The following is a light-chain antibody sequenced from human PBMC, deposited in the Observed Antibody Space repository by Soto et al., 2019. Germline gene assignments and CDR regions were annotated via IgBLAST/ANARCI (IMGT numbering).Light chain of an antibody. CDR2: WAS. V-gene: IGKV4-1*01. J-gene: IGKJ1*01. CDR3: QQYYTPLWT. CDR1: QSVLSGSNNRHY. Sequence: LLTQSPDSLAVSLGDRATINCKSSQSVLSGSNNRHYLAWYQQKPGQPPKLLIYWASTRESGVPDRFSGSGSGTEFTLTISSLQAEDVAVYYCQQYYTPLWTFGQGTKVDI.